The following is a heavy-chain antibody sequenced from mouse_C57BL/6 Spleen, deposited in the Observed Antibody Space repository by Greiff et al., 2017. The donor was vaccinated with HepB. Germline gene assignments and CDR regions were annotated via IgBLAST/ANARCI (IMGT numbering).Heavy chain of an antibody. V-gene: IGHV5-6*02. D-gene: IGHD1-1*01. Sequence: EVMLVESGGDLVKPGGSLKLSCAASGFTFSSYGMSWVRQTPDKRLEWVATISSGGSYTYYPGSVKGRFTISRDNAKNTLYLQMSSLKSEDTAMYYCARLSTRATPAWFAYWGQGTLVTVSA. CDR2: ISSGGSYT. CDR3: ARLSTRATPAWFAY. CDR1: GFTFSSYG. J-gene: IGHJ3*01.